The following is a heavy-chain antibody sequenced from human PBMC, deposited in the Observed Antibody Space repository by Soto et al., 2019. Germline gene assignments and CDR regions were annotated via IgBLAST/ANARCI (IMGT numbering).Heavy chain of an antibody. CDR2: INAGNGNT. CDR3: TGELLANDAFDI. Sequence: QVQLVQSGAEVKKPGASVKVSCKASGYTFTSYAIHWVRQAPGQRLEWMGWINAGNGNTKYSQKFQGRVTITRDTSASTAYMELSSLRSEDTAVYYCTGELLANDAFDIWGQGKMVTVSS. V-gene: IGHV1-3*01. J-gene: IGHJ3*02. D-gene: IGHD3-10*01. CDR1: GYTFTSYA.